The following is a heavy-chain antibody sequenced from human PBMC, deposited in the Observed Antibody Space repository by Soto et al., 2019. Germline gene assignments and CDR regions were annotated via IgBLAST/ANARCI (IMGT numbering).Heavy chain of an antibody. V-gene: IGHV4-34*01. D-gene: IGHD6-13*01. CDR3: ARGRAQGSSSWYGGYYYYGMDV. CDR2: INHSGST. Sequence: PSETLSLTCAVYGGSFSGYYWSWIRQPPGKGLEWIGEINHSGSTNYNPSLKSRVTISVDTSKNQFSLKLSSVTAADTAVYYCARGRAQGSSSWYGGYYYYGMDVWGQGTTVTVSS. J-gene: IGHJ6*02. CDR1: GGSFSGYY.